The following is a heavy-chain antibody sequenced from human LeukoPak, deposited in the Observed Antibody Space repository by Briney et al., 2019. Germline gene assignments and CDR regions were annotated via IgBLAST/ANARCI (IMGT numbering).Heavy chain of an antibody. J-gene: IGHJ1*01. CDR1: GYSFTSYW. V-gene: IGHV5-51*01. D-gene: IGHD6-19*01. CDR3: VRPTRSGWYSPPWQH. Sequence: GESLKISCKGSGYSFTSYWIGWVRQMPGKGLEWMGIIYPGDSDTRYSPSFQGQVTISADKSISTAYLQWSSLKASDTAMYYCVRPTRSGWYSPPWQHWGQGTLVTVSS. CDR2: IYPGDSDT.